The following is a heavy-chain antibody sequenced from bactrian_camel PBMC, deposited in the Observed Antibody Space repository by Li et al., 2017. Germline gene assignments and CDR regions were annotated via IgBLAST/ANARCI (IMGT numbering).Heavy chain of an antibody. J-gene: IGHJ4*01. CDR1: GYIGDTNC. D-gene: IGHD7*01. CDR3: AADLVTGGNWRSIDHWSY. V-gene: IGHV3S53*01. CDR2: ITTYNGAT. Sequence: HVQLVESGGGTVQAGGSLRLSCKASGYIGDTNCMGWFRQSPGKERERVALITTYNGATRYADSVKGRFTISLDDAKTTAYLQMDSLEPEDTAMYYCAADLVTGGNWRSIDHWSYWGQGTQVTVS.